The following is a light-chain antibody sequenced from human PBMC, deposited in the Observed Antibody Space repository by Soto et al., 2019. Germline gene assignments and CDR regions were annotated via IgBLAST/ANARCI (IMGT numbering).Light chain of an antibody. J-gene: IGLJ2*01. Sequence: QSVLTQPPSASGTPGPRVTISCSGSSSNIGSNYVYWYQQLPGTAPKLLIYRNNQRPSGVPDRFSGSKSVTSASLAISGLRSEDEADYYCAAWDDSLNVVFGGGTKLTVL. V-gene: IGLV1-47*01. CDR2: RNN. CDR1: SSNIGSNY. CDR3: AAWDDSLNVV.